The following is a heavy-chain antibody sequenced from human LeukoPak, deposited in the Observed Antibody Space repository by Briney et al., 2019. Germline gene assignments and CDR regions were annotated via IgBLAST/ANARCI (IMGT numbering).Heavy chain of an antibody. V-gene: IGHV4-39*07. J-gene: IGHJ1*01. CDR3: ARAGFCQLWLAYFQH. D-gene: IGHD6-19*01. Sequence: SETLSLTCTVSGGSISSSSYYWGWIRQTPGKGLEWIGSIYYSGSTYYNPSLKSRVTISVDTSKNQFSLKLSSVTAADTAVYHCARAGFCQLWLAYFQHWGQGTLVTVSS. CDR1: GGSISSSSYY. CDR2: IYYSGST.